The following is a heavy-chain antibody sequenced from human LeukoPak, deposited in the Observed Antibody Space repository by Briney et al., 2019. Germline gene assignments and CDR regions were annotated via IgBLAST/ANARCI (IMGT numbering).Heavy chain of an antibody. J-gene: IGHJ5*02. CDR1: GFTFSSCE. D-gene: IGHD3-10*01. CDR2: ISNSGSTI. Sequence: PGGSLRLSCVTSGFTFSSCEMNWVRQAPGKGQEWVSYISNSGSTIYYADSVKGRFTISRDNAKNSLYLQMNSLRAEDTAVYYCARIWFGDSSNWFDPWGQGTLVTISS. CDR3: ARIWFGDSSNWFDP. V-gene: IGHV3-48*03.